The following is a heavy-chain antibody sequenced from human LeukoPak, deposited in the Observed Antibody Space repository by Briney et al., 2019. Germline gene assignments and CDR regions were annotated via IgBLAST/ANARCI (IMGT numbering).Heavy chain of an antibody. CDR2: IGYEGVHK. J-gene: IGHJ4*02. CDR3: AKDLHGGYSSDY. CDR1: GFTFNNFG. Sequence: PGGSLRLSCAASGFTFNNFGMDWVRQAPGKGLEWVSFIGYEGVHKYYADSVKGRFTISKDNSKATLYLQMNSLRPEDTAVYCCAKDLHGGYSSDYWGQGALGTVFS. V-gene: IGHV3-30*02. D-gene: IGHD4-23*01.